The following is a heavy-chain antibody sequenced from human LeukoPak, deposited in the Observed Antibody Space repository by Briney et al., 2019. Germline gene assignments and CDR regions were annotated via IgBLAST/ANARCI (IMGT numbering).Heavy chain of an antibody. CDR3: TRDGHQQRPYACDI. CDR1: GFTFSRHA. D-gene: IGHD2-2*01. V-gene: IGHV3-33*01. Sequence: PGGSLRLSCGASGFTFSRHAMHWVRQAPGKGLEGVSQIWPVGGYKYYADSVKGRFTVSRDNVKNTLYLQMNNLRAEDTAVYYCTRDGHQQRPYACDIWGQGTVVTLS. CDR2: IWPVGGYK. J-gene: IGHJ3*02.